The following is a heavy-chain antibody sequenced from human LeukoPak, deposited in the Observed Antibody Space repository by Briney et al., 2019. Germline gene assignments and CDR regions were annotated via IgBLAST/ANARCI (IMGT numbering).Heavy chain of an antibody. CDR1: GGTFSSYT. J-gene: IGHJ4*02. V-gene: IGHV1-69*02. Sequence: SVKVSCKASGGTFSSYTISWVRQAPGQGLEWMGRIIPILGIANYAQKFQGRVTITADKSTSTAYMELSSLRSDDTAVYYCATRRSSTDHVFDYWGQGTLVTVSS. D-gene: IGHD6-6*01. CDR2: IIPILGIA. CDR3: ATRRSSTDHVFDY.